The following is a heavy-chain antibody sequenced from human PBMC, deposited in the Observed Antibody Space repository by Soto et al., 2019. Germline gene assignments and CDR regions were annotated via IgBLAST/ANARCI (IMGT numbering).Heavy chain of an antibody. Sequence: SETLSLTCTVSGGSISSGGYYWSWIRQHPGKGLEWIGYIYYSGSTYYNPSLKSRVTISVDTSKNQFSLKLSSVTAADTAVYYCARFHGSGRFRGSDAFDIWGQGTMVTVSS. CDR1: GGSISSGGYY. CDR3: ARFHGSGRFRGSDAFDI. J-gene: IGHJ3*02. V-gene: IGHV4-31*03. CDR2: IYYSGST. D-gene: IGHD3-10*01.